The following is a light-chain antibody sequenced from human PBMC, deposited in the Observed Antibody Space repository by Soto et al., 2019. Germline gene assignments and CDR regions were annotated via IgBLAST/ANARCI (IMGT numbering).Light chain of an antibody. CDR2: KAS. CDR1: QSISRY. CDR3: QQYNGPWA. Sequence: DIQMTQFPSTLSASVGDRVTITCRASQSISRYLAWYQQKPGKAPKLLIYKASSLKDGVPSRFGGIGSGTEFTLNVTSLQPEDFATYYCQQYNGPWAFGQGTKVEI. J-gene: IGKJ1*01. V-gene: IGKV1-5*03.